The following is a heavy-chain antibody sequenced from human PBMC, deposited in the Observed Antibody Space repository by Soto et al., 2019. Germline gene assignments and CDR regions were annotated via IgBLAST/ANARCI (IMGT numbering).Heavy chain of an antibody. D-gene: IGHD5-18*01. V-gene: IGHV1-18*01. CDR2: ISAYNGNT. CDR3: ARDRRSRGSVDTAMVTAFDI. Sequence: GASVKVSCKASGYTFTSYGISWVRQAPGQGLEWMGWISAYNGNTNYAQKIQGRVTMTTDTSTSTAYMELRSLRSDDTAVYYCARDRRSRGSVDTAMVTAFDIWGQGTMVTVSS. J-gene: IGHJ3*02. CDR1: GYTFTSYG.